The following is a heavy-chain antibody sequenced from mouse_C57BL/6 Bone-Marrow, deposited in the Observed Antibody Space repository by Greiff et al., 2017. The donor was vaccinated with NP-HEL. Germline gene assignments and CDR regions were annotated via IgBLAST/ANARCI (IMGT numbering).Heavy chain of an antibody. CDR3: ASKGATVVAHGWYFDV. CDR2: IYPGDGDT. D-gene: IGHD1-1*01. J-gene: IGHJ1*03. V-gene: IGHV1-82*01. CDR1: GYAFSSSW. Sequence: VQLQQSGPELVKPGASVKISCKASGYAFSSSWMNWVKQRPGKGLEWIGRIYPGDGDTNYNGKFKGKATLTADKSSSTAYMQLSSLTSEDSAVYFCASKGATVVAHGWYFDVWGTGTTVTVSS.